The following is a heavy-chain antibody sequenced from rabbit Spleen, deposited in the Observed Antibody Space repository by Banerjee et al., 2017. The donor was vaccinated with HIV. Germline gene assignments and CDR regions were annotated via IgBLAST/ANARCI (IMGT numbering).Heavy chain of an antibody. CDR3: GRSISGAAYSGYDL. D-gene: IGHD6-1*01. Sequence: QSLEESGGDLVKPGASLTLTCTASGFSFSSYYYMCWVRQAPGKGLEWIGCISGGGTTYYASWAKGRFTITRSTSLNTVTLQLNSLTAADTATYFCGRSISGAAYSGYDLWGQGTLVTVS. CDR2: ISGGGTT. CDR1: GFSFSSYYY. J-gene: IGHJ4*01. V-gene: IGHV1S40*01.